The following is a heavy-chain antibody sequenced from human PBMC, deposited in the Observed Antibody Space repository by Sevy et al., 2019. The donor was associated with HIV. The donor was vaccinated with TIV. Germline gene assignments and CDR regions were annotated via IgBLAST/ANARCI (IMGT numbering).Heavy chain of an antibody. CDR3: ARIKGASSSSAMDV. V-gene: IGHV3-53*01. J-gene: IGHJ6*02. CDR1: GFTVGSLS. Sequence: GGSLRLSCVASGFTVGSLSMNWVRQAPGKGLEWVALIYSAGTTFYSDSVKGRFTISRDNSNNTLHLRMNSLRAEDTAIYYCARIKGASSSSAMDVWGQGTTVTVSS. CDR2: IYSAGTT. D-gene: IGHD5-12*01.